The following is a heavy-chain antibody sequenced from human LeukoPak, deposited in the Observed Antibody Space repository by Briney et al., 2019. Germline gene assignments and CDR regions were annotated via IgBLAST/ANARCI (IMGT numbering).Heavy chain of an antibody. V-gene: IGHV1-18*01. Sequence: ASVKVSCKASGYTFTSYGISWVRQAPGQGLEWMGWISVYNVNTNYEHKLQGRVTMTTDTSTSTAYMELRSLRSDDTAVYYCAKTVDWSGWPPRCGDYWGQGTLVTVSS. D-gene: IGHD3-3*01. J-gene: IGHJ4*02. CDR2: ISVYNVNT. CDR1: GYTFTSYG. CDR3: AKTVDWSGWPPRCGDY.